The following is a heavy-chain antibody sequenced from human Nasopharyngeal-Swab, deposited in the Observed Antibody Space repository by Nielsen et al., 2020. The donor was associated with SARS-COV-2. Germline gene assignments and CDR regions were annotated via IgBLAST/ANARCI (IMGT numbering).Heavy chain of an antibody. CDR2: IYYSGST. CDR3: ARLDCCGGSCTDY. J-gene: IGHJ4*02. CDR1: GGSISSGFYY. V-gene: IGHV4-31*03. Sequence: SETLSLTCTVSGGSISSGFYYWSWIRQHPGKGLEWIGYIYYSGSTYYNLSPKSRVTISVDTSKNQFSLKLSSVTAADTAVYYCARLDCCGGSCTDYWGQGTLVTVSS. D-gene: IGHD2-15*01.